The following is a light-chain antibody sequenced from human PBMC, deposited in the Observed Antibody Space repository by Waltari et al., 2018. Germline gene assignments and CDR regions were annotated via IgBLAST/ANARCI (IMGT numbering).Light chain of an antibody. V-gene: IGLV2-11*01. J-gene: IGLJ7*01. CDR1: SSDVGNYNF. CDR3: CSYAGSYTFV. Sequence: QSALTQPRSVSGSPGQSVTILCSGTSSDVGNYNFVSWYQQHPGNAPKLLIYDFVKRPSGVPDRFSGSKSGNTASLTISGLQTEDEADYYCCSYAGSYTFVFGGGTQLTVL. CDR2: DFV.